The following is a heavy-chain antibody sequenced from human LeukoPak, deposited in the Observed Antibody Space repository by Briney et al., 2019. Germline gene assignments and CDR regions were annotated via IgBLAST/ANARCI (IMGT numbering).Heavy chain of an antibody. CDR1: GGSISTYY. Sequence: SETLSLTCTVSGGSISTYYWSWIRQPPGKGLEWIGYIHYTGSTSYNPSLKSRVTTSVDTSKNRLSLELTSVTAADTAVYYCAREYSAFDSWGPGTLVTVSS. D-gene: IGHD5-12*01. CDR2: IHYTGST. V-gene: IGHV4-59*01. CDR3: AREYSAFDS. J-gene: IGHJ4*02.